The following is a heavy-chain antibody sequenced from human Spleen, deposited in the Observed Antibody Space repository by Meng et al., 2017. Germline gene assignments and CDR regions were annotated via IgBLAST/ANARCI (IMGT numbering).Heavy chain of an antibody. Sequence: QVQPQQGGAGLLKPSATLSLTCVVSVGSFSDYYWSWIRQPPGKGLEWIGEINHSGSNNYNPSLESRATISVDTSQNNLSLKLSSVTAADSAGYDCARGPTTMAHDFDYWGQGTLVTVSS. D-gene: IGHD4-11*01. J-gene: IGHJ4*02. CDR2: INHSGSN. CDR1: VGSFSDYY. V-gene: IGHV4-34*01. CDR3: ARGPTTMAHDFDY.